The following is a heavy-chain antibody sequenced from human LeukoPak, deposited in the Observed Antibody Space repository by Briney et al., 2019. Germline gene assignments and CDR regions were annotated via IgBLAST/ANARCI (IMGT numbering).Heavy chain of an antibody. CDR2: IYYSGST. CDR1: GGSISSYY. V-gene: IGHV4-59*01. Sequence: SETLSLTCTVSGGSISSYYWSWIRQPPGKGLEWIGYIYYSGSTNYNPSLKSRVTISVDTSKNQFSLKLSSVTAADTAVYYCARDIAYYDFWSGYYRNWFDPWGQGTLVTVSS. J-gene: IGHJ5*02. CDR3: ARDIAYYDFWSGYYRNWFDP. D-gene: IGHD3-3*01.